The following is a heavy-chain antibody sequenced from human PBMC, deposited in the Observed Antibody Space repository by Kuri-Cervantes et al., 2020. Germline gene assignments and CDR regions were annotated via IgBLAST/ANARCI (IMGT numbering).Heavy chain of an antibody. CDR2: ISMYSDNT. J-gene: IGHJ4*02. Sequence: ASVKVSCKASGYAFINYGISWVRQAPGQGLEWMGWISMYSDNTYYAQKFQGRVTMTTDRSTGTFYLELRSLTSDDTAMYYCARGWHPHDGYSSAGFNYWGQGTLVTVSS. CDR1: GYAFINYG. D-gene: IGHD6-19*01. CDR3: ARGWHPHDGYSSAGFNY. V-gene: IGHV1-18*01.